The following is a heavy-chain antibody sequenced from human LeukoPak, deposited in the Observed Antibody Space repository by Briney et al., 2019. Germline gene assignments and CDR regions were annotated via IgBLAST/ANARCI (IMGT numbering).Heavy chain of an antibody. J-gene: IGHJ4*02. CDR3: AKDRSCTNDICHGDFDY. V-gene: IGHV3-23*01. CDR1: GFTFSSYA. Sequence: GASLRLSCAASGFTFSSYAVSWVRQAPGKGLEWVSSISGSGGSTYSADSVKGRFTISRDNSKNTLYLQMNSLRAEDTALYYCAKDRSCTNDICHGDFDYWGQGTLVTVSS. D-gene: IGHD2-8*01. CDR2: ISGSGGST.